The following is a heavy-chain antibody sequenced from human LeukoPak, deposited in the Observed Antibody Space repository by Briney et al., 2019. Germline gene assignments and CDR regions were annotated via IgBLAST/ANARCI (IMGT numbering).Heavy chain of an antibody. V-gene: IGHV3-48*01. D-gene: IGHD3-10*01. Sequence: GGSLRLSCAASGFTFSTYSMNWVRQAPGKGLEWVSYITSSSSTIYYADSVKGRFTISRDNAKNSLYLQMNSLRVEDTAVCYCARDQVVRESNYYYYYMDVWGKGTTVTVSS. CDR1: GFTFSTYS. J-gene: IGHJ6*03. CDR2: ITSSSSTI. CDR3: ARDQVVRESNYYYYYMDV.